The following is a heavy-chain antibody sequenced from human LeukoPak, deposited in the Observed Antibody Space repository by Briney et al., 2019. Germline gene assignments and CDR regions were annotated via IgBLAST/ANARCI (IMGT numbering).Heavy chain of an antibody. D-gene: IGHD3-22*01. CDR1: GYSISSGYY. J-gene: IGHJ3*02. CDR3: ARVYYDSSGDAFDI. Sequence: SETLSLTCTVSGYSISSGYYWGWIRQPPGKGLEWIGSIYHSGSTYYNPSLKSRVTISVDTSKNQFSLKLSSVTAADTAVYYCARVYYDSSGDAFDIWGQGTMVTVSS. V-gene: IGHV4-38-2*02. CDR2: IYHSGST.